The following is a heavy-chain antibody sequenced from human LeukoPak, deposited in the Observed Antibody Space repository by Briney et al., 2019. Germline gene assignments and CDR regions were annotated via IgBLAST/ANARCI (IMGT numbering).Heavy chain of an antibody. J-gene: IGHJ6*03. CDR1: GFTFSSYA. D-gene: IGHD1-7*01. CDR3: AKAPTGTTNLGPFYYYYYMDV. V-gene: IGHV3-23*01. Sequence: PGGSLRLSCAASGFTFSSYAMSWVRQAPGEGLEWVSAISGSGGSTYYADSVKGRFTISRDNSKNTLYLQMNSLRAEDTAVYYCAKAPTGTTNLGPFYYYYYMDVWGKGTTVTVSS. CDR2: ISGSGGST.